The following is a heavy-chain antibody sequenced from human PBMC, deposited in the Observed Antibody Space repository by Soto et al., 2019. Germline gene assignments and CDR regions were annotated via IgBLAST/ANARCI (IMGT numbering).Heavy chain of an antibody. V-gene: IGHV4-30-4*01. D-gene: IGHD2-15*01. CDR2: IYYSGST. J-gene: IGHJ5*02. Sequence: SETLSLTCTVSGGSISSGDYYWSWIRQPPGKGLEWIGYIYYSGSTYYNPSLKSRVTISVDTSKNQFSLKLSSVTAADTAVYYCAREGYCSGGSCYSGVGWFDPWGQGTLVTVSS. CDR3: AREGYCSGGSCYSGVGWFDP. CDR1: GGSISSGDYY.